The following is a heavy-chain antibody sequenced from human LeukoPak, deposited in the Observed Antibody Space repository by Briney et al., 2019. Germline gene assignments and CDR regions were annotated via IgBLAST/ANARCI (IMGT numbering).Heavy chain of an antibody. CDR2: IKQDGSEK. CDR3: ARRLFGVVTYYFDY. CDR1: GFTFNDYY. D-gene: IGHD3-3*01. V-gene: IGHV3-7*01. J-gene: IGHJ4*02. Sequence: PGGSLRLSCAASGFTFNDYYMSWIRQAPGKGLEWVANIKQDGSEKYYVDSVKGRFTISRDNAKNSLYLQMNSLRAEDTAVYYCARRLFGVVTYYFDYWGQGTLVTVSS.